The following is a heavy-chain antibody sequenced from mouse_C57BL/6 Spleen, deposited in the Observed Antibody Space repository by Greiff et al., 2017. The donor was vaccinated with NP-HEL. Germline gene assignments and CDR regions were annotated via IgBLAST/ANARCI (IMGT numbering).Heavy chain of an antibody. CDR1: GYTFTDYE. D-gene: IGHD4-1*01. CDR2: IDPETGGT. J-gene: IGHJ3*01. V-gene: IGHV1-15*01. CDR3: TTGTAY. Sequence: QVQLQQSGAELVRPGASVTLSCKASGYTFTDYEMPWVKQTPVHGLEWIGAIDPETGGTAYNQKFKGKAILTADKSSSTAYMELRSLTSEDSAVYYCTTGTAYWGQGTLVTVSA.